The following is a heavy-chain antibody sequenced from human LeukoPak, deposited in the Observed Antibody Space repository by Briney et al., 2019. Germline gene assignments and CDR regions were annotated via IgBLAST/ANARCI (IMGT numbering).Heavy chain of an antibody. CDR1: GYTFTNYY. J-gene: IGHJ3*02. CDR3: ARDVIAAAVPYAFDI. CDR2: INPTGGSA. V-gene: IGHV1-46*01. D-gene: IGHD6-13*01. Sequence: ASVKVSCKASGYTFTNYYIHWVRQAPGQGLEWMGIINPTGGSASYAQKFQGRVSMTSDTSTSTLYLELSSLRSEDTAVYYCARDVIAAAVPYAFDIWGQGTMVTVSS.